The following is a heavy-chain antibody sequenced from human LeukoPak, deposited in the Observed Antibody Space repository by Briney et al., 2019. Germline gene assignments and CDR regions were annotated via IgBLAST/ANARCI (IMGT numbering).Heavy chain of an antibody. Sequence: ASVTVSCKASGGTFSSYAISWVRQAPGQGLEWMGGIIPIFGTANYAQKFQGRVTITTDESTSTAYMELSSLRSEDTAVYYCSWNSVGYYYYYMDVWGKGTTVTVSS. CDR2: IIPIFGTA. CDR3: SWNSVGYYYYYMDV. CDR1: GGTFSSYA. V-gene: IGHV1-69*05. D-gene: IGHD1-7*01. J-gene: IGHJ6*03.